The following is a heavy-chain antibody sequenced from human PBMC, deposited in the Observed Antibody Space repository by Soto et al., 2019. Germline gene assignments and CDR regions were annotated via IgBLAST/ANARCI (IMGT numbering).Heavy chain of an antibody. CDR3: AKKFYDNGLALDY. CDR2: IYLHGGT. J-gene: IGHJ4*02. Sequence: QVQLQESGPGLVKISGTLSLTCSVSGGSISDSNWWSWVRQSPGRGLEWIGEIYLHGGTIYNPSLKSRLTMWLDKSNNEFFMRLTSVTAADTAVYFCAKKFYDNGLALDYWGQGALVTVSS. V-gene: IGHV4-4*02. D-gene: IGHD4-17*01. CDR1: GGSISDSNW.